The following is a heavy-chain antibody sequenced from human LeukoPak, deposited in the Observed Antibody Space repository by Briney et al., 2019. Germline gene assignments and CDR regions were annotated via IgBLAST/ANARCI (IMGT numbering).Heavy chain of an antibody. D-gene: IGHD3-16*02. Sequence: SETLSLTCAVSGYSISSGYYWGWIRQPPGKGLEWIGSIYHSGSTYYNPSLKSRVTISVDTSKNQFSLKLSSVTGADTAVYYCARHPPYDYVWGSYRSSFDYWGQGTLVTVSS. J-gene: IGHJ4*02. CDR3: ARHPPYDYVWGSYRSSFDY. CDR2: IYHSGST. CDR1: GYSISSGYY. V-gene: IGHV4-38-2*01.